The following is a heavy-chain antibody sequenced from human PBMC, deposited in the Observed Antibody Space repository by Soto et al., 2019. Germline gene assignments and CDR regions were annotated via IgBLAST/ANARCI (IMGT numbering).Heavy chain of an antibody. Sequence: QVQLVESGGGVVQPGRSLRLSCAASGFTFSSYAMQWVRQAPGKGLEWVAVISYDGSNKYYADSVKGRFTISRDNSKNTLYLQMNSLRAEDTAVYYCARDRSGSYYPGYFDYWGQGTLVTVSS. D-gene: IGHD1-26*01. V-gene: IGHV3-30-3*01. CDR3: ARDRSGSYYPGYFDY. CDR2: ISYDGSNK. J-gene: IGHJ4*02. CDR1: GFTFSSYA.